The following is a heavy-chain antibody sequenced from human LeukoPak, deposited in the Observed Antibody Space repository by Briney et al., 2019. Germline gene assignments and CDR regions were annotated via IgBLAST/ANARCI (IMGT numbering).Heavy chain of an antibody. Sequence: SATLSLTCTVSGGSFSSYYWSWIRQPAGKGLEWIGRIYSSGSTNYNPSLKSRVTMSVDTSKNQFSLRLSSVTAADTAVYYCARDRPADSGSAWDRLGDWGQGTLVTVSS. CDR2: IYSSGST. CDR1: GGSFSSYY. V-gene: IGHV4-4*07. D-gene: IGHD6-25*01. J-gene: IGHJ4*02. CDR3: ARDRPADSGSAWDRLGD.